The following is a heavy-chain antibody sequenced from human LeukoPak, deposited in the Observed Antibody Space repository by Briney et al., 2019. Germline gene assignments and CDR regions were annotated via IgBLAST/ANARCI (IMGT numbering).Heavy chain of an antibody. J-gene: IGHJ1*01. V-gene: IGHV3-53*01. Sequence: GGSLRLSCAASGFTVSRKYMTWVRQAPGRGLEWVSVIYSGGTASYADSVKGRFTISRDNSKNSLFLQMNSLRAEDTAVYYCAKDAQRGFDYSNSLQNWGQGILVTVSS. CDR2: IYSGGTA. CDR1: GFTVSRKY. D-gene: IGHD4-11*01. CDR3: AKDAQRGFDYSNSLQN.